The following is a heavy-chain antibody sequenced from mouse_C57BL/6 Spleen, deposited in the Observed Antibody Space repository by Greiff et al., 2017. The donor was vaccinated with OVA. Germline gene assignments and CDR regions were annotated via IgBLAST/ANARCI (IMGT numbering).Heavy chain of an antibody. CDR3: ARCYYGSRGYFDY. CDR2: IDPSDSYT. D-gene: IGHD1-1*01. Sequence: QVQLQQPGAELVRPGTSVKLSCKASGYTFTSYWMHWVKQRPGQGLEWIGVIDPSDSYTNYNQKFKGKATLTVDTSSSTAYMQLSSLTSEDSAVYFCARCYYGSRGYFDYWGQGTTLTVSS. V-gene: IGHV1-59*01. CDR1: GYTFTSYW. J-gene: IGHJ2*01.